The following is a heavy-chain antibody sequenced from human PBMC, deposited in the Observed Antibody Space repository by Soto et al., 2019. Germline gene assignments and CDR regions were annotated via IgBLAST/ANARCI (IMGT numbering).Heavy chain of an antibody. J-gene: IGHJ4*02. Sequence: PGGSLRLSCAATGFTFSSYAMSWVRQAPGKGLDWVSGISGSGDDTFYAESVKGRFTISRDNSKNTLYLQMNSLRAEDTAVYYCAKATTGSVGTVYVPPYFDYWGQGPLVTVS. CDR2: ISGSGDDT. CDR1: GFTFSSYA. CDR3: AKATTGSVGTVYVPPYFDY. D-gene: IGHD2-15*01. V-gene: IGHV3-23*01.